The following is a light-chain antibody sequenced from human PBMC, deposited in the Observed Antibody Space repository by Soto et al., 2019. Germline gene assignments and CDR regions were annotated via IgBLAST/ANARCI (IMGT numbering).Light chain of an antibody. CDR1: QSVSSSY. J-gene: IGKJ1*01. V-gene: IGKV3-20*01. CDR2: GAS. CDR3: QQYGSSLWT. Sequence: EIVLTQSPGTLSLSPGERATLSCRASQSVSSSYLAWYQQKPGQAPRLLIYGASSRATGIPDRFSRSGSGTDLTLTIRRLEPEDFALYYCQQYGSSLWTFGEGAKGEI.